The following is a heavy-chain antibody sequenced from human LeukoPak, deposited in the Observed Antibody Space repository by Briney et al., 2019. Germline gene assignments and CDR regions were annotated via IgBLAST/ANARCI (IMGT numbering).Heavy chain of an antibody. D-gene: IGHD1-26*01. Sequence: SETLSLTCTVSGGSISSSSYYWGWIRQPPGKGLEWIGSIYYSGSTYYNPSLKSRVTISVDTSKNQFSLKLSSVTAADTAVHYCAGPLLRGDYFDYWGQGTLVTVSS. CDR3: AGPLLRGDYFDY. V-gene: IGHV4-39*01. CDR2: IYYSGST. CDR1: GGSISSSSYY. J-gene: IGHJ4*02.